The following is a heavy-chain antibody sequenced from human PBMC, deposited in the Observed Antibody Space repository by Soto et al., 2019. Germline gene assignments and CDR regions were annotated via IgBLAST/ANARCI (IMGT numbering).Heavy chain of an antibody. CDR3: AKLMGSKRTFGWFDP. D-gene: IGHD3-16*01. J-gene: IGHJ5*02. CDR2: VSFDGNNK. V-gene: IGHV3-30*18. Sequence: QVQLVESGGGVVQPGTSLTLSCVGSGFTFSSYAFHWIRQAPGKGLEWVASVSFDGNNKYYGESVKVRFSVSRDNVKNSLYLQMNDVRPEDTAVYFCAKLMGSKRTFGWFDPWGQGTLVTVSS. CDR1: GFTFSSYA.